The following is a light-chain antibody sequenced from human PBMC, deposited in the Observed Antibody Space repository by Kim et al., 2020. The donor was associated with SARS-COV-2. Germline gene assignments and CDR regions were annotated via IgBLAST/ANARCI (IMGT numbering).Light chain of an antibody. CDR2: DVT. V-gene: IGLV2-14*04. CDR1: SSDVGAYNF. CDR3: SSYTTRRTYV. Sequence: QSITISCIGSSSDVGAYNFVSWYQQSPGKAPKLIIYDVTKRPSGISNRFSGSKSGNTASLTISGLQAEDEIDYYCSSYTTRRTYVFGTGTKVTVL. J-gene: IGLJ1*01.